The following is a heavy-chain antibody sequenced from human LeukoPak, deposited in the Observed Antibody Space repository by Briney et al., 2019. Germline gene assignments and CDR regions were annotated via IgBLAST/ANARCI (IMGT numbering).Heavy chain of an antibody. Sequence: GGTLRLSCAASGFTFSRNGMTWVRQAPGKGLEWVSAISGSGGSTYYADSVKGRFTISRDNSKNTLYLQMNSLRAEDTAVYYCAKDRRAGSYDYWGQGTLVTVSS. V-gene: IGHV3-23*01. J-gene: IGHJ4*02. CDR3: AKDRRAGSYDY. D-gene: IGHD3-10*01. CDR1: GFTFSRNG. CDR2: ISGSGGST.